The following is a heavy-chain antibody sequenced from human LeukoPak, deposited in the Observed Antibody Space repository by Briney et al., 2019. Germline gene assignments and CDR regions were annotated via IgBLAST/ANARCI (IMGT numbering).Heavy chain of an antibody. CDR3: AKGNGDYPNYFDH. D-gene: IGHD4-17*01. CDR2: ISWNSGSI. Sequence: GGSLRLSCAASGFTFDDYAMHWVRQAPGKGLEWVSGISWNSGSIGYADSVKGRFTISRDNAKNSLYLQMNSLRAEDTALYYCAKGNGDYPNYFDHWGQGTLVTVSS. V-gene: IGHV3-9*01. CDR1: GFTFDDYA. J-gene: IGHJ4*02.